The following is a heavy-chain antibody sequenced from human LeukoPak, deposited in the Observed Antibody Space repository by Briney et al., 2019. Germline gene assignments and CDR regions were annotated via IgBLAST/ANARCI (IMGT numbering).Heavy chain of an antibody. V-gene: IGHV3-33*01. J-gene: IGHJ6*02. CDR1: GFTLSSYG. CDR3: AREGRIGVRGLIRARYGMDV. D-gene: IGHD3-10*01. CDR2: IWYDGSDK. Sequence: PGGSLRLSCAASGFTLSSYGMHWVRQAPGKGLDWVAVIWYDGSDKYYTDSVKGRFTISRDISKNTLYLEMNSLRAEDTAMYYCAREGRIGVRGLIRARYGMDVWGQGTTVTVSS.